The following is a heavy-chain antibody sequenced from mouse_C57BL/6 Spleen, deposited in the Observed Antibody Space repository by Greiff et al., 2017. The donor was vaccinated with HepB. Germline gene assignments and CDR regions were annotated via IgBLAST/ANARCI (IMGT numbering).Heavy chain of an antibody. J-gene: IGHJ2*01. CDR2: INPSNGGT. D-gene: IGHD2-10*02. V-gene: IGHV1-53*01. CDR3: ARGRYGNSLD. CDR1: GYTFTSHW. Sequence: QVQLQQSGTELVKPGASVKLSCKASGYTFTSHWMHLVKQRPGQGLEWIGNINPSNGGTNYNEKFKSKATLTVDKSSSTAYMQLSSLTSEDAAVYYCARGRYGNSLDWGQGTTLTVSS.